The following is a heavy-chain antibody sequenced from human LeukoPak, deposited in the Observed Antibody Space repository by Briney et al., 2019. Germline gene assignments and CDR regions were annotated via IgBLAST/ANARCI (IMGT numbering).Heavy chain of an antibody. CDR3: ARAPQLLWFGELSPYFDY. Sequence: ASVKVSCKASGYTFTSHYMHWVRQAPGQGLEWMGIINPSGGSTSYAQRFQGRVTMTRDMSTSTVYMELSSLRSEDTAVYYCARAPQLLWFGELSPYFDYWGQGTLVTVSS. CDR2: INPSGGST. J-gene: IGHJ4*02. D-gene: IGHD3-10*01. CDR1: GYTFTSHY. V-gene: IGHV1-46*01.